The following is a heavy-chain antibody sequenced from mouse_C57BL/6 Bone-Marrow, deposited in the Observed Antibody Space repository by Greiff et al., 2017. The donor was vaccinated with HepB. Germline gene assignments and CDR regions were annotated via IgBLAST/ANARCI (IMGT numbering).Heavy chain of an antibody. J-gene: IGHJ2*01. Sequence: EVQLQQSGAELVRPGASVKLSCTASGFNIKDDYMHWVKQRPEQGLEWLGWIDPENGDTEYASKFQGQATITADTSSNTAYLQLSSLTSEDTAVYYCTAPYYYGYYFDYWGQGTTLTVSS. CDR3: TAPYYYGYYFDY. CDR1: GFNIKDDY. V-gene: IGHV14-4*01. CDR2: IDPENGDT. D-gene: IGHD1-1*01.